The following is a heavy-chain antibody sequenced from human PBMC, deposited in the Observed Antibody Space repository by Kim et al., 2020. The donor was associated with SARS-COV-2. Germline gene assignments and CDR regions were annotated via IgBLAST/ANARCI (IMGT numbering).Heavy chain of an antibody. D-gene: IGHD6-13*01. Sequence: SETLSLTCTVSGYSISSGYSWGWIRQPPGKGLEWIGSIYHSGSTDYNPTLKSRVTISVDTSKNQFSLKLRSVTAADPAVYYCARDLGPTSSSCYNNWFDP. V-gene: IGHV4-38-2*02. CDR2: IYHSGST. CDR3: ARDLGPTSSSCYNNWFDP. J-gene: IGHJ5*02. CDR1: GYSISSGYS.